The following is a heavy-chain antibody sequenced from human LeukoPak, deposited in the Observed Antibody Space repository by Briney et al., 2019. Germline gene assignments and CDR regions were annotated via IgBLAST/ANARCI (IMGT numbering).Heavy chain of an antibody. V-gene: IGHV3-53*01. CDR3: ARDSGSYGVDY. Sequence: GGSLRLSCAASGFTVSSNYMSWVRQAPGKGLEWFSVIYSGGSTYYADSVKGRFTISRDNSKNTLYLQMNSLRAEDTAVYYCARDSGSYGVDYWGQGTLVTVSS. D-gene: IGHD4-17*01. CDR2: IYSGGST. CDR1: GFTVSSNY. J-gene: IGHJ4*02.